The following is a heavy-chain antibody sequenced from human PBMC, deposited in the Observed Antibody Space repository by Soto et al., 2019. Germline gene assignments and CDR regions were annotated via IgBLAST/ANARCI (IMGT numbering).Heavy chain of an antibody. D-gene: IGHD2-2*01. Sequence: GASVKVSCKASGYTFTGYYMYWVRQAPGQGLEWMGWINPNSGGTNYAQKFQGRVTMTRDTSISTAYMELSRLRSDDTAVYYCARDSAYCSSTSCPEPASYYYYGMDVWGQGTTVTVSS. CDR2: INPNSGGT. CDR3: ARDSAYCSSTSCPEPASYYYYGMDV. J-gene: IGHJ6*02. CDR1: GYTFTGYY. V-gene: IGHV1-2*02.